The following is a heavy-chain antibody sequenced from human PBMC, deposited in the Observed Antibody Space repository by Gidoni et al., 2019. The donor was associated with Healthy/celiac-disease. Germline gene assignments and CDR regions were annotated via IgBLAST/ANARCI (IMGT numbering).Heavy chain of an antibody. Sequence: QVQLVQSGAEVQKPGSSVKVSCKASGGTFSSYAISWVRQAPGQGLEWMGGIIPIFGPANYAQKFQGRVTITADESTSTAYMELSSLRSEDTAVYYCARGGEEQLVFHYYYGMDVWGKGTTVTVSS. CDR3: ARGGEEQLVFHYYYGMDV. D-gene: IGHD6-6*01. CDR2: IIPIFGPA. CDR1: GGTFSSYA. V-gene: IGHV1-69*01. J-gene: IGHJ6*04.